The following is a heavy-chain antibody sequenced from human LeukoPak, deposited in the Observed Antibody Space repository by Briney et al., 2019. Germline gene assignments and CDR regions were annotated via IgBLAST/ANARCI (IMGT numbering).Heavy chain of an antibody. V-gene: IGHV3-30*02. CDR2: IRYDGSNK. D-gene: IGHD3-3*01. CDR3: AKPTPRITIFGVVPDYYMDV. CDR1: GFTLSSYG. J-gene: IGHJ6*03. Sequence: GGSLRLSRAASGFTLSSYGMHWVRQAPGKGLEWVAFIRYDGSNKYYADSVKGRFTIYRDNSKNTLYLQMNSLRAEDTAVYYCAKPTPRITIFGVVPDYYMDVWGKGTTVTVSS.